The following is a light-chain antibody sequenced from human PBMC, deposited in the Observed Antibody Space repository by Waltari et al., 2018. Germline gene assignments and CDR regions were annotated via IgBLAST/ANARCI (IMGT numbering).Light chain of an antibody. Sequence: QSVLTQPPSVSGAPGHSVTISCTGSRSNIGANYDVHWYQQLPGAAPKLLIYAFRNRPSGVTDRFYGSKSGTSASLAINGLQADDEAVYYCQSYDSSLSAVFGGGTKVTVL. CDR3: QSYDSSLSAV. CDR2: AFR. CDR1: RSNIGANYD. V-gene: IGLV1-40*01. J-gene: IGLJ3*02.